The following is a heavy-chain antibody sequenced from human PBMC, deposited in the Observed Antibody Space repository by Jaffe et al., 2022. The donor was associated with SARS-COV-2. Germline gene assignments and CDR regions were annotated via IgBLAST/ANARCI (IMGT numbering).Heavy chain of an antibody. CDR3: ARASGSIAAQTDYYYYGMDV. CDR2: ISWNSGSI. V-gene: IGHV3-9*01. J-gene: IGHJ6*02. Sequence: EVQLVESGGGLVQPGRSLRLSCAASGFTFDDYAMHWVRQAPGKGLEWVSGISWNSGSIGYADSVKGRFTISRDNAKNSLYLQMNSLRAEDTALYYCARASGSIAAQTDYYYYGMDVWGQGTTVTVSS. CDR1: GFTFDDYA. D-gene: IGHD6-6*01.